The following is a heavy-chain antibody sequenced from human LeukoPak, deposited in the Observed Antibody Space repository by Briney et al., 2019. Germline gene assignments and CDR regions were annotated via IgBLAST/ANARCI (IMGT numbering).Heavy chain of an antibody. Sequence: GESLKISCRGSGYTFTNYWIGWVRQMPGKGLEWMGIIYPGDSDTRYSPSFQGQVTISADKSISTAYLQWSSLKASDTAMYFCARWGIAGVGTGDYWGQGTLVTVSS. CDR1: GYTFTNYW. CDR2: IYPGDSDT. CDR3: ARWGIAGVGTGDY. J-gene: IGHJ4*02. V-gene: IGHV5-51*01. D-gene: IGHD6-13*01.